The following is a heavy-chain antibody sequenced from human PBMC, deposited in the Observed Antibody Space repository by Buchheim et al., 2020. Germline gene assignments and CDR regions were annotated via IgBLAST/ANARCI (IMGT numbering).Heavy chain of an antibody. CDR2: IKQDGSEK. J-gene: IGHJ6*02. D-gene: IGHD7-27*01. V-gene: IGHV3-7*03. CDR3: ARDPRGKLPELGWHYGMDV. CDR1: GFTFSRYW. Sequence: EVQLVESGGGLVQPGGSLRLSCAASGFTFSRYWMSWVRQAPGKGLEWVANIKQDGSEKYYVDSVKGRFTISRDNAKNSLYLQMNSLRAEDTAVYYCARDPRGKLPELGWHYGMDVWGQGTT.